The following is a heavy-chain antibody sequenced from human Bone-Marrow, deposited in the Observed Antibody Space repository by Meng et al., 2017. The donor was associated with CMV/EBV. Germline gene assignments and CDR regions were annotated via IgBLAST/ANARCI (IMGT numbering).Heavy chain of an antibody. CDR1: GFSVSSNY. J-gene: IGHJ6*02. D-gene: IGHD2-8*01. V-gene: IGHV3-66*01. CDR2: IYSGGST. Sequence: GESLKISCTASGFSVSSNYMNWVRQAPGKGLEWVSVIYSGGSTYYADSVKGRFTISRDNSKNSLYLQMNSLRAEDTAVYYCARASVLMVIYYYGMDVWGQGTTVTVSS. CDR3: ARASVLMVIYYYGMDV.